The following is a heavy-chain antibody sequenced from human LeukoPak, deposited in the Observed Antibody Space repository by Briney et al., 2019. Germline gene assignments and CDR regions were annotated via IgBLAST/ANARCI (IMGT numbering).Heavy chain of an antibody. D-gene: IGHD6-13*01. CDR3: ARVTGYRIEDYFDY. J-gene: IGHJ4*02. CDR1: GGSISSYY. Sequence: SETLSLTCTVSGGSISSYYWSWIRQPPGKGLEWIGYIYYSGNTNYNPSLKSRVTISVETSKNEFSLKLRSVTAADTAVYYCARVTGYRIEDYFDYWGQGTLVTVSS. V-gene: IGHV4-59*01. CDR2: IYYSGNT.